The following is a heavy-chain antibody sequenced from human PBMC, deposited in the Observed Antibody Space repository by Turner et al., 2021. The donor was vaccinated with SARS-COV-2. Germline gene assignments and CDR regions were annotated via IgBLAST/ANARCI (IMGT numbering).Heavy chain of an antibody. Sequence: QVRLVQSGAAVKRPGASVKVSCKASGYTFTSSDINWVRQASGQGLEWMGWINPDSGNTGYAPRFQDRVTMTRNTSIGTAYMELSSLRSEDTAVYYCARTFTAMVRVDYWGQGTLVTVSS. D-gene: IGHD5-18*01. V-gene: IGHV1-8*01. CDR3: ARTFTAMVRVDY. J-gene: IGHJ4*02. CDR2: INPDSGNT. CDR1: GYTFTSSD.